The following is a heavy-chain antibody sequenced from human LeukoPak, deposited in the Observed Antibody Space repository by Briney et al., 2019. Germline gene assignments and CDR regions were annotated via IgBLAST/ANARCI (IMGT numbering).Heavy chain of an antibody. CDR3: ARGAHCSGGSCCSWDYYGMDV. J-gene: IGHJ6*02. CDR2: ISYDGSNK. Sequence: GRSLRLSCAASGFTFSSFAMHWVRQAPGKGLEWVAVISYDGSNKYYADSVKGRFTISRDNSKNTLYLQMNSLRAEDTAVYYCARGAHCSGGSCCSWDYYGMDVWGQGTTVTVSS. CDR1: GFTFSSFA. D-gene: IGHD2-15*01. V-gene: IGHV3-30-3*01.